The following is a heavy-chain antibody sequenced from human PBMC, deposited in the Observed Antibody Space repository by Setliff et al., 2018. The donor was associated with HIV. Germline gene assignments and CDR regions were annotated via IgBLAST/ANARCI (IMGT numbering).Heavy chain of an antibody. V-gene: IGHV6-1*01. CDR3: ARAGTTMAATGYYFDH. CDR1: GDNVSSDRTA. CDR2: THYRSRWYS. Sequence: SQTLSLTCAISGDNVSSDRTAWNWIRQSPSRGLEWLGRTHYRSRWYSDYATFVKSRITINPDTSKNQFSLQLNSVTPEDTAVCFCARAGTTMAATGYYFDHWGQGTLVTSPQ. J-gene: IGHJ4*02. D-gene: IGHD6-13*01.